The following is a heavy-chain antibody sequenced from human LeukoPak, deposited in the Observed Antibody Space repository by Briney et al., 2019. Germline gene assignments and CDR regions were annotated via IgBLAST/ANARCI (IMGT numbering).Heavy chain of an antibody. J-gene: IGHJ4*02. CDR1: GFSFSSYW. CDR2: IKEDGSEE. CDR3: ARDWMSGRYYGYYFDF. Sequence: PGGSLRLSCAASGFSFSSYWMGWVRQAPGKGLEWVANIKEDGSEEYYVDSVKGRFTISRDNAKNSLYLQMNSLRGDDTAVYYCARDWMSGRYYGYYFDFWGQGTLVTVSS. V-gene: IGHV3-7*03. D-gene: IGHD3-10*01.